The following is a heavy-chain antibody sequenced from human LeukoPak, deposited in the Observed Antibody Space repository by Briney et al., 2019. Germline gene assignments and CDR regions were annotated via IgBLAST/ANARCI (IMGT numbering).Heavy chain of an antibody. CDR2: IYYSGST. J-gene: IGHJ5*02. D-gene: IGHD3-22*01. CDR3: ARHLIETYYYDSSGYYPLRNWFDP. Sequence: SETLSLTCTVSGGSISSSSYYWGWIRQPPGKGLEWTGSIYYSGSTYYNPSLKSRVTISVDTSKNQFSLKLSSVTAADTAVYYCARHLIETYYYDSSGYYPLRNWFDPWGQGTLVTVSS. CDR1: GGSISSSSYY. V-gene: IGHV4-39*01.